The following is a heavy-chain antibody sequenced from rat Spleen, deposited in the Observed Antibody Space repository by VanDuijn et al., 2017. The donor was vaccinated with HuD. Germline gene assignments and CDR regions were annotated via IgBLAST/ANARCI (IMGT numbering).Heavy chain of an antibody. CDR1: GFTFSNYY. Sequence: EVQLVESGGGLVQPGRSLKLSCAASGFTFSNYYMAWVRQAPTKGLEWVAYISTGGGSTYYQDSVKGRFTISRDNAKSTLYLQMDSLRSEDTATYYCTRQGGLRNWFAYWGQGTLVTVSS. CDR3: TRQGGLRNWFAY. CDR2: ISTGGGST. J-gene: IGHJ3*01. D-gene: IGHD1-11*01. V-gene: IGHV5-27*01.